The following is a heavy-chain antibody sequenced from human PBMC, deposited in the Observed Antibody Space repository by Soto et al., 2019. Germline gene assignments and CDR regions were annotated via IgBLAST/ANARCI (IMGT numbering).Heavy chain of an antibody. CDR2: IYYSGST. CDR1: GASLSSYY. D-gene: IGHD3-16*01. Sequence: SESLSLTCVVSGASLSSYYWSWIRQPPGKGLEWIGYIYYSGSTNYNPSLKSRVTISVDTSKNQFSLKLSSVTAADTAVYYCARTWGSTNYYRGRRTLVTVSS. V-gene: IGHV4-59*01. J-gene: IGHJ4*02. CDR3: ARTWGSTNYY.